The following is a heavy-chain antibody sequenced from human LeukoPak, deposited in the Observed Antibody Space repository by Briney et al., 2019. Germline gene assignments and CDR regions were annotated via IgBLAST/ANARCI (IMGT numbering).Heavy chain of an antibody. CDR1: GFTFSGSA. CDR3: AKAAGYSSSWSDY. CDR2: IRSTANGYAT. V-gene: IGHV3-73*01. Sequence: GGSLRLSCAASGFTFSGSALHWVRQASGKGLEWVGRIRSTANGYATAYAASVKGRFTISRDDSKNTAYLQMNSLRAEDTAVYYCAKAAGYSSSWSDYWGQGTLVTVSS. J-gene: IGHJ4*02. D-gene: IGHD6-13*01.